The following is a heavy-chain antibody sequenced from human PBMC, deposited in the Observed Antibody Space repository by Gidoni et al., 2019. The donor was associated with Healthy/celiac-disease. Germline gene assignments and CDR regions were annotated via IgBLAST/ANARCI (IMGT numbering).Heavy chain of an antibody. CDR3: ARGLWFGELLGY. CDR1: GGSISSSSYY. Sequence: QLQLQASGPGLVKPSETLSLTCTVSGGSISSSSYYWGWIRQPPGKGLEWIGSIYYSGSTYYNPSLKSRVTISVDTSKNQFSLKLSSVTAADTAVYYCARGLWFGELLGYWGQGTLVTVSS. J-gene: IGHJ4*02. D-gene: IGHD3-10*01. V-gene: IGHV4-39*07. CDR2: IYYSGST.